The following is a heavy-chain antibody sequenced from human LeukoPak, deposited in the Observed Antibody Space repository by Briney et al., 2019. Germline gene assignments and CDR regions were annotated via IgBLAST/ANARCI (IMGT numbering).Heavy chain of an antibody. J-gene: IGHJ5*02. Sequence: ASVKVSCKASGGTFISYAISWVRQAPGQGLEWMGGIIPIFGTANYAQKFQGRVTITADESTSTAYMELSSLRSEDTAVYYCARDPSRITNWFDPWGQGTLVTVSS. CDR2: IIPIFGTA. CDR3: ARDPSRITNWFDP. D-gene: IGHD3-10*01. V-gene: IGHV1-69*01. CDR1: GGTFISYA.